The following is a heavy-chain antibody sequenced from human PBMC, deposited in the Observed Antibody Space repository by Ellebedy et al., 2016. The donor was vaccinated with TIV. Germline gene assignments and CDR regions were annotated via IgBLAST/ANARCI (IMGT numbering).Heavy chain of an antibody. V-gene: IGHV3-15*01. CDR3: TTGGYCSSTSCHNWFDP. CDR1: GFTFSNAW. J-gene: IGHJ5*02. Sequence: GESLKISCAASGFTFSNAWMSWVRQAPGKGLEWVGRIKSKTDGGTTDYAAPVKGRFTISRDDSKNTLYLQMNSLKTEDTAVYYCTTGGYCSSTSCHNWFDPWGQGTLVTVSS. CDR2: IKSKTDGGTT. D-gene: IGHD2-2*01.